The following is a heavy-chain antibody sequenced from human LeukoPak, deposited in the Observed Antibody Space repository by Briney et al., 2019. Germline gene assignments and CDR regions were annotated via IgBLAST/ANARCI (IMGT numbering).Heavy chain of an antibody. D-gene: IGHD3-3*01. Sequence: GGSLRLSCAASGFTFSSYAMSWVRQAPGKGLEWVSAISGSGGSTYYADSVKGRFTISRDNSKNTLYLQMNSLRAEDTAVYYCAKDVPRADFWSGYAFDYWGRGTLVTVSS. CDR2: ISGSGGST. CDR3: AKDVPRADFWSGYAFDY. V-gene: IGHV3-23*01. J-gene: IGHJ4*02. CDR1: GFTFSSYA.